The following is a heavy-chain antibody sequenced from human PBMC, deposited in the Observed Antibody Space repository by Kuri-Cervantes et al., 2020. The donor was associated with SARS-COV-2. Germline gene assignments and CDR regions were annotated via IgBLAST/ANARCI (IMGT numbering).Heavy chain of an antibody. J-gene: IGHJ6*03. Sequence: GECLKIFCAASGFTFNSYALSWVRQAPGTGLEWGSAISGSGGSTYYADSVKGRFTISRDNSKNTLYLQMNSLRAEDTAVYYCAKDRAYSRSKVSGYYYYMDVWGKGTTVTVSS. CDR1: GFTFNSYA. CDR3: AKDRAYSRSKVSGYYYYMDV. V-gene: IGHV3-23*01. D-gene: IGHD6-6*01. CDR2: ISGSGGST.